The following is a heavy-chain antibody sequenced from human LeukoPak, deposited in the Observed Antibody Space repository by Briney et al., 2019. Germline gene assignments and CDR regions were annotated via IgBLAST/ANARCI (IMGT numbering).Heavy chain of an antibody. V-gene: IGHV3-11*04. D-gene: IGHD1-26*01. CDR3: ARVESLPQGYFDY. J-gene: IGHJ4*02. CDR2: ISSSGSTI. CDR1: GFTFSSYW. Sequence: GGSLRLSCAASGFTFSSYWMSWIRQAPGKGLEWVSYISSSGSTIYYADSVKGRFTISRDNAKNSLYLQMNSLRAEDTAVYYCARVESLPQGYFDYWGQGTLVTVSS.